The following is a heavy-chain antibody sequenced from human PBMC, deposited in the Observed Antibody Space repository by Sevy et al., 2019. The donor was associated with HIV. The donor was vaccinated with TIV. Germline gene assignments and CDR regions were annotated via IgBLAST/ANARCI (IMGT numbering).Heavy chain of an antibody. J-gene: IGHJ4*02. CDR1: GYTLTEFS. CDR3: ATTKEWSDSSGYPFDS. V-gene: IGHV1-24*01. Sequence: APVKVSCKVPGYTLTEFSMHWVRQAPGKGLEWMGTFDPEDGERIYSQKFQVRFTMTEDTSTHTAYMELNSLGSEDTAVYYCATTKEWSDSSGYPFDSWGQGTLVTVSS. CDR2: FDPEDGER. D-gene: IGHD3-22*01.